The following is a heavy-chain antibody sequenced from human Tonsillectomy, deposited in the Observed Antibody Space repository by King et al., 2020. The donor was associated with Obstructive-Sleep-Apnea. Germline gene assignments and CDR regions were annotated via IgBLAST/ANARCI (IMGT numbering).Heavy chain of an antibody. D-gene: IGHD3-10*01. Sequence: VQLVESGGGLVQPGRSLRPSCAASGFTFDDYAMHWVRLAPGKGLEWVSGISWNSGSIGYADSVKGRFTISRDNAKNSLYLQMNSLRAEDTAFYYCAKEKGTSGWLCFYGVDVWGRGPRVPVSS. CDR2: ISWNSGSI. CDR3: AKEKGTSGWLCFYGVDV. V-gene: IGHV3-9*01. J-gene: IGHJ6*01. CDR1: GFTFDDYA.